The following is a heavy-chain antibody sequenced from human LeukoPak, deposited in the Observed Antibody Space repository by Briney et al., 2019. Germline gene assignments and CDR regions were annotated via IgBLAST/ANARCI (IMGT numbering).Heavy chain of an antibody. D-gene: IGHD4-17*01. CDR3: AKDMIKYGDFPPGALDI. J-gene: IGHJ3*02. V-gene: IGHV3-21*01. CDR1: GFTFSSYS. CDR2: ISSSSSYI. Sequence: PGGSLRLSCAASGFTFSSYSMNWVRQAPGKGLEWVSSISSSSSYIYYADSVKGRFTISRDNAKNSLYLQMNSLRAEDTAVYYCAKDMIKYGDFPPGALDIWGQGTMVTVSS.